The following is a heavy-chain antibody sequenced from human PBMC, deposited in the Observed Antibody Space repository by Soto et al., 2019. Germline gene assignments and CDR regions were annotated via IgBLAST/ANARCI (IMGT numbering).Heavy chain of an antibody. D-gene: IGHD3-10*01. Sequence: GESLKISCKASGYTFSNYWITWVRQMPGKGLEWMGIIYPRDSDSKYSPAFQGQVTFSVDKSIDTAYLQWTSLEASDTAIYFCARKFAPEFFDSWGQGTLVTVSS. CDR3: ARKFAPEFFDS. CDR1: GYTFSNYW. V-gene: IGHV5-51*01. CDR2: IYPRDSDS. J-gene: IGHJ4*02.